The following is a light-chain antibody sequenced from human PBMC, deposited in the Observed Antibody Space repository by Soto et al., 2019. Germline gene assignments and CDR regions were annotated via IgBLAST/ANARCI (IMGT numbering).Light chain of an antibody. CDR3: QSYDSSLSNWV. Sequence: QSVLTQPPSASGSPGQSVAISCTGTSSDVGGYNYVSWYQQHPGKAPKLLIYGNSNRPSGVPDRFSGSKSGTSASLAITGLQAEDEADYYCQSYDSSLSNWVFGGGTKVTVL. CDR1: SSDVGGYNY. CDR2: GNS. V-gene: IGLV2-8*01. J-gene: IGLJ3*02.